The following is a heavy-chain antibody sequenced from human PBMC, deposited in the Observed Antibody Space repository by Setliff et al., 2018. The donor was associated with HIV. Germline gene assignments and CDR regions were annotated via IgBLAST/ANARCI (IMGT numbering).Heavy chain of an antibody. CDR2: IQSGGII. J-gene: IGHJ5*02. D-gene: IGHD3-10*01. Sequence: GGSLRLSCAASGLTLSNSAMTWVRQKPWRGLEWVSLIQSGGIIYYADSVKGRFTISRDNSNNTLSLQMSSLRAEDTALYYCARGGGVYNWFDPWGQGTLVTVSS. CDR3: ARGGGVYNWFDP. CDR1: GLTLSNSA. V-gene: IGHV3-23*01.